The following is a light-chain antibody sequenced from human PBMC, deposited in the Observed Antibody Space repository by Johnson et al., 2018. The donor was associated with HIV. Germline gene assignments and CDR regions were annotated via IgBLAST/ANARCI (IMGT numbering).Light chain of an antibody. CDR3: GTWDSSLSTGYV. J-gene: IGLJ1*01. V-gene: IGLV1-51*01. Sequence: QSILTQPPSVSAAPGQRVTISCSGSSSNIGNNYVSWYQQVPGAAPKLLIYDNNRRPSGIPDRFSGSKSGTSATLGITGLQTGDEADYYCGTWDSSLSTGYVFGSGNKVTVL. CDR1: SSNIGNNY. CDR2: DNN.